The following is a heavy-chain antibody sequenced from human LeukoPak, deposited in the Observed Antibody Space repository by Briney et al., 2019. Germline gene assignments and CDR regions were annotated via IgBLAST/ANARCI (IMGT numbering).Heavy chain of an antibody. J-gene: IGHJ4*02. D-gene: IGHD3-22*01. V-gene: IGHV4-59*11. CDR1: GGSISSHY. CDR3: AGSFWDSSGYYYGY. CDR2: IYYSGST. Sequence: SETLSLTCTVSGGSISSHYWSWIRQPPGKGLEWIGYIYYSGSTNYNPSLKSRVTISVDTSKNQFSLKLSSVTAADTAVYYCAGSFWDSSGYYYGYWGQGTLVTVSS.